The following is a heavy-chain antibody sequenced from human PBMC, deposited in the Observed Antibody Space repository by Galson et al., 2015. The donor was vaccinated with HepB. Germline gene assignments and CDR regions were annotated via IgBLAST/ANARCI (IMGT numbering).Heavy chain of an antibody. CDR1: GFTFSSYA. D-gene: IGHD3-22*01. V-gene: IGHV3-23*01. CDR3: AKVRGYYDSSGYYWGPFDY. J-gene: IGHJ4*02. CDR2: ISGSGGST. Sequence: SLRLSCAASGFTFSSYAMSWVRQAPGKGPEWVSAISGSGGSTYYADSVKGRFTISRDNSKDTLYLQMNSLRAEDTAVYYCAKVRGYYDSSGYYWGPFDYWGQGTLVTVSS.